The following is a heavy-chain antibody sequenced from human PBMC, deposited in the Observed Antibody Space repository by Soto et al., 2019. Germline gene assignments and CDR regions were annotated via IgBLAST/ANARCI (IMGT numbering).Heavy chain of an antibody. V-gene: IGHV1-69*12. J-gene: IGHJ4*02. Sequence: QVQLVQSGAEVKKAGSSVKVSCKASGGTFSSYAISWVRQAPGQGLEWMGVIIPIFGTTNYAQKFQGRVMITADESTTSVDMALSSLRSDDTAVYYCTREGAVAGFDYWGQGTLVTVSS. CDR2: IIPIFGTT. CDR3: TREGAVAGFDY. D-gene: IGHD6-19*01. CDR1: GGTFSSYA.